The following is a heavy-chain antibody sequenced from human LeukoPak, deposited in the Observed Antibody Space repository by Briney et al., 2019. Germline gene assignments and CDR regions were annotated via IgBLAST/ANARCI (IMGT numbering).Heavy chain of an antibody. CDR1: GFTFSSYA. Sequence: GGSLRLSCAASGFTFSSYAMSWVRQAPGKGLEWVSAISGSGGSTYYADSVKGRFTISRDNSKNTLYLQMNSLRAEDTAVYYCARGTPCSGGSCYSGPDWFDPWGQGTLVTVSS. V-gene: IGHV3-23*01. J-gene: IGHJ5*02. CDR2: ISGSGGST. D-gene: IGHD2-15*01. CDR3: ARGTPCSGGSCYSGPDWFDP.